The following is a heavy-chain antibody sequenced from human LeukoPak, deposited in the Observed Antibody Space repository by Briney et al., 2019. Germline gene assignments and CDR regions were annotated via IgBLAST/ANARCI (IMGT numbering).Heavy chain of an antibody. J-gene: IGHJ6*03. D-gene: IGHD3-3*01. CDR3: AREDYDFWSARPYYYMDV. Sequence: GGSLRLSCAASGFMFSSYWMTWVRQAPGKGLEWVANIRQDGSEKYYVDSVKGRFTISRDNAKKSLYLQMNSLRVEDTAVYYCAREDYDFWSARPYYYMDVWGKGTTVTVSS. CDR2: IRQDGSEK. V-gene: IGHV3-7*01. CDR1: GFMFSSYW.